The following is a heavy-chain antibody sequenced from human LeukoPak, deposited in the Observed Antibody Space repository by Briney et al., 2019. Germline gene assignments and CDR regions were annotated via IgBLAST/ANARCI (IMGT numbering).Heavy chain of an antibody. V-gene: IGHV4-39*01. Sequence: SETLSLTCTVSGGSISSSSYYWGWIRQPPGKGLEWIGSIYYSGSTYYNPSLKSRVTISVDTSKNQFSLKLSSVTAADTAVYYCARVGSSSWSDRNWFDPWGEGTLVTVSS. D-gene: IGHD6-13*01. J-gene: IGHJ5*02. CDR3: ARVGSSSWSDRNWFDP. CDR2: IYYSGST. CDR1: GGSISSSSYY.